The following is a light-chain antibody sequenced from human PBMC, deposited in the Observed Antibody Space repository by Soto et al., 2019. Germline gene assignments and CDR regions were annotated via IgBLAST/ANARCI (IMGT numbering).Light chain of an antibody. V-gene: IGKV1-39*01. Sequence: DIQMTQSPSSLSASVGDRVTITCRASQSISNFLNWYQQKPGKAPELLIYAASSLHSGVPSRFSGSGSGTNFPLNISSLQPEDFANYSCQQSYHTPYTFGQGTKLEIK. CDR2: AAS. CDR3: QQSYHTPYT. J-gene: IGKJ2*01. CDR1: QSISNF.